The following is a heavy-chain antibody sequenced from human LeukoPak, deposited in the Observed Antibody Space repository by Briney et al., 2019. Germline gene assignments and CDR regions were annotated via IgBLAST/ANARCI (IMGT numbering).Heavy chain of an antibody. CDR3: ARVPKGYYYMDV. CDR1: GYTFTSYS. Sequence: ASVKHSCKASGYTFTSYSMHWVREAPGQGLEWMGIINPSGGSTSYAQKFQGRVTMTRDMSTSTVYMELSSLRSEDTAVYYCARVPKGYYYMDVWGKGTTVTVSS. J-gene: IGHJ6*03. V-gene: IGHV1-46*01. CDR2: INPSGGST.